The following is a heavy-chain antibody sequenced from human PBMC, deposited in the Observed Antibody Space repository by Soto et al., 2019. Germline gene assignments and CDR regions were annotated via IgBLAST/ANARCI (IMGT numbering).Heavy chain of an antibody. CDR3: AREGYCSGGSCYALDY. V-gene: IGHV6-1*01. CDR2: TYYRSKWYN. CDR1: GDSVSSNSAA. J-gene: IGHJ4*02. Sequence: SQTLSLTCAISGDSVSSNSAAWNWIRQSPSRGLEWLGRTYYRSKWYNDYAVSVKSRITINPDTSKNQFSLQLNSVTPEDTAAYYCAREGYCSGGSCYALDYWGQGTLVTVSS. D-gene: IGHD2-15*01.